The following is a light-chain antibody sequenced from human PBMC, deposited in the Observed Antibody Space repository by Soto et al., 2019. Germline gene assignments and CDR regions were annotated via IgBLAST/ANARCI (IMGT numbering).Light chain of an antibody. Sequence: EIVLTQSPGTLSLSPGERATLSCRASQSVSSSYLAWYQQKPGQAPRLLIYGASSRATGIPDRFSGSGSGTDFNLTISRLEPEDFAVYYCEQYGSSPPYTVGQGTKLEI. CDR2: GAS. V-gene: IGKV3-20*01. CDR3: EQYGSSPPYT. CDR1: QSVSSSY. J-gene: IGKJ2*01.